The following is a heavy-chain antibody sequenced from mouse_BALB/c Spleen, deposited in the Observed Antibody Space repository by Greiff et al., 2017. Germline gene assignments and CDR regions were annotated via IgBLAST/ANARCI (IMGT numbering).Heavy chain of an antibody. CDR3: ASYYGSSWGFAY. J-gene: IGHJ3*01. V-gene: IGHV1-74*01. CDR1: GYTFTDYW. CDR2: IHPSDSET. D-gene: IGHD1-1*01. Sequence: QVQLQQPGAELVMPGASVKMSCKASGYTFTDYWMNWVKQRPGQGLEWIGMIHPSDSETRLNQKFKDKATLTVDKSSSTAYMQLSSPTSEDSAVYYCASYYGSSWGFAYWGQGTLVTVSA.